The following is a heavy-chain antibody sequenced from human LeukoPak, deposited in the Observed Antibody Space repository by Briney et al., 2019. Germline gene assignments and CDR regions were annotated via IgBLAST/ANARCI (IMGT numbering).Heavy chain of an antibody. J-gene: IGHJ4*02. Sequence: GGSLRLSCAASGFAFSTYSMSWVRQAPGKGLEWVSSISTSSSYIFYTDAVQGRFTISRDNAKNSLFLQMNSLRDEDTAVYYCASGFSSSPYFDYWGQGTLVTVSS. D-gene: IGHD6-6*01. CDR3: ASGFSSSPYFDY. CDR2: ISTSSSYI. CDR1: GFAFSTYS. V-gene: IGHV3-21*01.